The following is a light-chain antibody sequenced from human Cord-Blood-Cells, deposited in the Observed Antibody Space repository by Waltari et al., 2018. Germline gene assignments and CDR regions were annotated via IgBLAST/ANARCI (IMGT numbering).Light chain of an antibody. Sequence: EIVLTQSPGPLSLSPGERATLSCRASQSVSSSYLAWYQQKPGQAPRLLIYGASSSATGIPDRFSGSGSRTDFTLTISRLEPEDVAVYYCQQYGSSPYTFGQGTKLEIK. J-gene: IGKJ2*01. CDR3: QQYGSSPYT. V-gene: IGKV3-20*01. CDR2: GAS. CDR1: QSVSSSY.